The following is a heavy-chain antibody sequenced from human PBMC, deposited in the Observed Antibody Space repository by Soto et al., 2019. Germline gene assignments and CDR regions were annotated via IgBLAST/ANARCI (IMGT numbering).Heavy chain of an antibody. CDR1: GFTFSSYG. Sequence: PGGSLRLSCAASGFTFSSYGMHWVRQAPGKGLEWVAVISYDGSNKYYADSVKGRFTISRDNSKNTLYLQMNSLRAEDTAVYYCAKDFSGSYAMYYFDYWGQGPLVTVS. V-gene: IGHV3-30*18. D-gene: IGHD1-26*01. CDR2: ISYDGSNK. J-gene: IGHJ4*02. CDR3: AKDFSGSYAMYYFDY.